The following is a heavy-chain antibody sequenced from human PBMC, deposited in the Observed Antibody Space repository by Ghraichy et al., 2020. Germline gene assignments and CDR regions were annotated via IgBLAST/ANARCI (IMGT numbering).Heavy chain of an antibody. J-gene: IGHJ6*03. CDR2: INHSGST. D-gene: IGHD3-10*01. V-gene: IGHV4-34*01. Sequence: SETLSLTCAVYGGSFSGYYCSWIRQPPGKGLEWIGEINHSGSTNYNPSLKSRVTISVDTSKNQFSLKLSSVTAADTAVYYCARGYGSGSYYRFYYYYYMDVWGKGTTVTVSS. CDR1: GGSFSGYY. CDR3: ARGYGSGSYYRFYYYYYMDV.